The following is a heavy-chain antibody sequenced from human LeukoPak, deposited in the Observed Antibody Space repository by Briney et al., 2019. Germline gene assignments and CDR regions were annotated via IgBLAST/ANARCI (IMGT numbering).Heavy chain of an antibody. Sequence: SETLSLTCTVSGGSISSYYWSWIRQPPGKGLEWIGYIYYSGSTNYNPSLKSRVTISLDTPENQFSLKLSSVTAADTAVYYCARDGDYPWYFDLWGRGTLVTVSS. D-gene: IGHD4-17*01. J-gene: IGHJ2*01. V-gene: IGHV4-59*01. CDR3: ARDGDYPWYFDL. CDR2: IYYSGST. CDR1: GGSISSYY.